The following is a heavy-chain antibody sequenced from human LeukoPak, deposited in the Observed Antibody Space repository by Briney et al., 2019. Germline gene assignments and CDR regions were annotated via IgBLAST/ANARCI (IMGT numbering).Heavy chain of an antibody. CDR1: GFTFSTYA. J-gene: IGHJ4*02. Sequence: PGGSLRLSCAASGFTFSTYAMSWVRQAPGRGLEWVSAISGSGTTTYSADSVKGRFTISRDNSKNTLYLQMSSLRAEDTAVYYCAKSYSSGWPYCFDYWGQGTLVTDSS. V-gene: IGHV3-23*01. CDR3: AKSYSSGWPYCFDY. CDR2: ISGSGTTT. D-gene: IGHD6-19*01.